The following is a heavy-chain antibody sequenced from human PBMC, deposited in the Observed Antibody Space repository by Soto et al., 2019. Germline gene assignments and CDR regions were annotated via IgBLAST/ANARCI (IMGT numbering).Heavy chain of an antibody. Sequence: SETLSLTCTVSGGSISSSTYYWDWIRQPPGKGLEWIGSIYYSGNTYYNPSLKSRVIISVDTSKNQFSLILSSVTAADTAFYYCARQSNCSSSTCYRALDYWGQGTLVTVSS. V-gene: IGHV4-39*01. CDR1: GGSISSSTYY. D-gene: IGHD2-2*01. CDR2: IYYSGNT. J-gene: IGHJ4*02. CDR3: ARQSNCSSSTCYRALDY.